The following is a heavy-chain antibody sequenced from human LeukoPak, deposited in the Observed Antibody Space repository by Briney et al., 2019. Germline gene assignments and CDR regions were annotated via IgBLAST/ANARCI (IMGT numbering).Heavy chain of an antibody. CDR3: TTPSPRYYYGSGSLNLDY. CDR2: IKSKTDGGTT. Sequence: PGGSLRLSCAASGFTFSNAWMTWVRQAPGKGLEWVGRIKSKTDGGTTDYAAPVKGRFTISRDDSKNTLYLQMNSLKTEDTAVYYCTTPSPRYYYGSGSLNLDYWGQGTLVTVSS. J-gene: IGHJ4*02. CDR1: GFTFSNAW. V-gene: IGHV3-15*01. D-gene: IGHD3-10*01.